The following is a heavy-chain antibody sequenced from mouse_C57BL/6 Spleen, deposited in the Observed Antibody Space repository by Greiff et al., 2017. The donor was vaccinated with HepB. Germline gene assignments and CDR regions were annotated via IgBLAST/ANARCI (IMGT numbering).Heavy chain of an antibody. D-gene: IGHD2-2*01. CDR1: GYAFSSSW. CDR3: ASRGIYYGYDVDYFDY. V-gene: IGHV1-82*01. CDR2: IYPGDGDT. Sequence: VKLQESGPELVKPGASVKISCKASGYAFSSSWMNWVKQRPGKGLEWIGRIYPGDGDTNYNGKFKSKSTLTADKSSSTAYMQLSSLTSEDSAVYFCASRGIYYGYDVDYFDYWGQGTTLTVSS. J-gene: IGHJ2*01.